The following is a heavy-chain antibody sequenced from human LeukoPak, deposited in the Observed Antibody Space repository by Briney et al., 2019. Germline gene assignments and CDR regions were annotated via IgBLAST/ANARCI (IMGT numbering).Heavy chain of an antibody. J-gene: IGHJ4*02. CDR3: ARSLGGSQDF. CDR2: INSDGSST. D-gene: IGHD1-26*01. V-gene: IGHV3-74*01. Sequence: PGGSLRLSCAASGFXFSSYWMYWVRQAPGKGLVCVSRINSDGSSTIYADSVKGRYTISRDNAKNTLYLQMNSLRAEDTAVYYCARSLGGSQDFWGQGTLVTVSS. CDR1: GFXFSSYW.